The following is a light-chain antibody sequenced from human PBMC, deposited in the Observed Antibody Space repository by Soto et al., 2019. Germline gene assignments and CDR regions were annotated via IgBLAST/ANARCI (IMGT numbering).Light chain of an antibody. Sequence: DIQMTQSPSSLSASVGDRVTITCRASQGIRNDVGWYQQKPGKAPKRLIYAASSLQSGVPSRFSGSGYGTEFTLTLSSLQPEDFATDYGLQHNSYPCTFCQGTKVEIK. V-gene: IGKV1-17*01. J-gene: IGKJ1*01. CDR2: AAS. CDR3: LQHNSYPCT. CDR1: QGIRND.